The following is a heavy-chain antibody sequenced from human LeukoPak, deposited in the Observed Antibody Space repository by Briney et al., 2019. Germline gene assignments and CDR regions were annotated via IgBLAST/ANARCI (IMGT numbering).Heavy chain of an antibody. J-gene: IGHJ3*02. CDR2: IHYSGST. D-gene: IGHD6-19*01. Sequence: PSETLSLTCTVSGGSIGSFFWSWIRQPPGKALEWIGYIHYSGSTKYNPSLRSRVTISVDTSKNQFSLKLSSVTAADTAVYYCARCPYSSGWHDDAFDIWGQGTMSPSLQ. CDR3: ARCPYSSGWHDDAFDI. V-gene: IGHV4-59*12. CDR1: GGSIGSFF.